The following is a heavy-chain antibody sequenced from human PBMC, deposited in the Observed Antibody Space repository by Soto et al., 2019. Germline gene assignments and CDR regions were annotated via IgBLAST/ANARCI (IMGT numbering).Heavy chain of an antibody. D-gene: IGHD2-15*01. Sequence: QVQLVQSGAEVKKPGSSVKVSCKASGGTFSSYTISWVRQAPGQGLEWMGRIIPILGIANYAQKCQGRVTITADKSTSTDYMELSSLRSEDTAVYYCARVARYCSGGSCYSSGWFDPWGQGTLVTVSS. V-gene: IGHV1-69*02. CDR3: ARVARYCSGGSCYSSGWFDP. J-gene: IGHJ5*02. CDR1: GGTFSSYT. CDR2: IIPILGIA.